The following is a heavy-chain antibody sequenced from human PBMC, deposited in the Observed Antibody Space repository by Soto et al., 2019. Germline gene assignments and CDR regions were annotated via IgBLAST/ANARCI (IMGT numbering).Heavy chain of an antibody. V-gene: IGHV1-3*01. Sequence: QVQLVQSEAEVKEPGASVKVSCKASGYTFTDYALQWVRQAPGQSLEWMGWINAGNGNTKYSQKFLGRVTFTRDTSASTAYMEMSSLTYEDTAVFYCARARVDGNGYTWSWFDPWGQGVLVTVSS. D-gene: IGHD5-12*01. CDR3: ARARVDGNGYTWSWFDP. CDR2: INAGNGNT. CDR1: GYTFTDYA. J-gene: IGHJ5*02.